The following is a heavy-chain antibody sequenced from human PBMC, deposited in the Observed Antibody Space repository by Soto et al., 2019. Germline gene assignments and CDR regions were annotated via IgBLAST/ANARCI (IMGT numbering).Heavy chain of an antibody. J-gene: IGHJ5*02. CDR2: IYHSGST. CDR1: GGSISSSNW. CDR3: ARKPSPPITMRRPNWFDP. D-gene: IGHD3-3*01. Sequence: QVQLQESGPGLVKPSGTLSLTCAVSGGSISSSNWWSWVRQPPGKGLEWIGEIYHSGSTNYNPSLTSRVTISVDKSKNQFSLKLSSVTAADTAVYYCARKPSPPITMRRPNWFDPWGQGTLVTVSS. V-gene: IGHV4-4*02.